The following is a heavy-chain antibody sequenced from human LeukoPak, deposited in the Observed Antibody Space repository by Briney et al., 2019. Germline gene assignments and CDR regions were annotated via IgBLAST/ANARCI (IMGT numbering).Heavy chain of an antibody. V-gene: IGHV4-4*07. D-gene: IGHD6-13*01. CDR2: IYTSGRT. CDR1: GGSISSYN. J-gene: IGHJ3*02. Sequence: SETLCLTRTVSGGSISSYNLSWVRQPAGKGLEWIWRIYTSGRTNYNPSLKSRVTMSVDTSKNQFSLKLSSVTAADTAVYYCARADSSSWYRAFDIWGQGTMVTVSS. CDR3: ARADSSSWYRAFDI.